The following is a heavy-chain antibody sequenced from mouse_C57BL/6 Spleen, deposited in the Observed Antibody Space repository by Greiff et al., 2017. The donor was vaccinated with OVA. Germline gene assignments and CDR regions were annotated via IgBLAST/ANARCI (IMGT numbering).Heavy chain of an antibody. V-gene: IGHV1-18*01. CDR2: INPNNGGT. Sequence: EVKLMESGPELVKPGASVKIPCKASGYTFTDYNMDWVKQSHGKSLEWIGDINPNNGGTIYNQKFKGKATLTVDKSSSTAYMELRSLTSEDTAVYYCARRGVITTAPIKKDYAMDYWGQGTSVTVSS. J-gene: IGHJ4*01. CDR3: ARRGVITTAPIKKDYAMDY. D-gene: IGHD1-1*01. CDR1: GYTFTDYN.